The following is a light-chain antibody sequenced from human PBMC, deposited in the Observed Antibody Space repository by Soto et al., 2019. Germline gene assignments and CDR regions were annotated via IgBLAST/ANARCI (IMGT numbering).Light chain of an antibody. CDR2: GNT. CDR1: SSNIGAGYD. J-gene: IGLJ1*01. V-gene: IGLV1-40*01. CDR3: QSYDSSLSGSYV. Sequence: QSVLTQPPSVSGAPGQRVTISCTGSSSNIGAGYDVHWYQRLPGTAPKVLIYGNTNRPSGVPDRFSGSKSGTSASLAITGLQAEDEADYDCQSYDSSLSGSYVFGTGTKLTVL.